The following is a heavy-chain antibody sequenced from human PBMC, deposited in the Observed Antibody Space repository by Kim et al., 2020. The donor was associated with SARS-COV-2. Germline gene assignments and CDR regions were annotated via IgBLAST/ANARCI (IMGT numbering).Heavy chain of an antibody. CDR1: GYTFTSYA. CDR2: INTNTGNP. D-gene: IGHD3-16*02. CDR3: ARDVISHDYVWGSYPPIDY. J-gene: IGHJ4*02. Sequence: ASVKVSCKASGYTFTSYALIWVRQDPGQGLEWTGWINTNTGNPTYALGSTGRYVFSLDTTVNTAYLLISSLMAEDTAVYYCARDVISHDYVWGSYPPIDYWGQGTLVTVSS. V-gene: IGHV7-4-1*02.